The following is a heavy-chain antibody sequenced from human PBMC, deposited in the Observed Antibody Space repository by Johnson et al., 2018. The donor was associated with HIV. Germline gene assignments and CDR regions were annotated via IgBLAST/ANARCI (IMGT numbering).Heavy chain of an antibody. CDR2: IWYDGSNK. Sequence: QVQLVEYGGGVVQPGRSLRLSCAASGFTFSNYAIHWVRQAPGKGLEWVAVIWYDGSNKYYADSVKGRFIISRDNSKNTLYLQMNSLRVEDTAVYYCASISGGAFDIWGPGTMVTVSS. J-gene: IGHJ3*02. D-gene: IGHD3-10*01. V-gene: IGHV3-33*08. CDR3: ASISGGAFDI. CDR1: GFTFSNYA.